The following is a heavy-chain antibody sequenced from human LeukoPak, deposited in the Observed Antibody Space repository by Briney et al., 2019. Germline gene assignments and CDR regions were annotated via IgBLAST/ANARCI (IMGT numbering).Heavy chain of an antibody. V-gene: IGHV4-34*01. CDR3: ARGLRLLPGDY. Sequence: SETLSLTCAVYGGSFSGYYWSWIRQPPGKGLEWIGEINHSGSTNYNPSLKSRVTISVDTSKNQFSLKLSSVTAADTAVYYCARGLRLLPGDYWGQGTLVTVSS. CDR2: INHSGST. CDR1: GGSFSGYY. J-gene: IGHJ4*02. D-gene: IGHD2-21*01.